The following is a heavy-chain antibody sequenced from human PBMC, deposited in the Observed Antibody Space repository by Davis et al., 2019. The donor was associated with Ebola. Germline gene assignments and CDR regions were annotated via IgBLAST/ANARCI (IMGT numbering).Heavy chain of an antibody. D-gene: IGHD3-9*01. V-gene: IGHV3-23*01. CDR3: AKQHYDTLTGYYPFDY. J-gene: IGHJ4*02. CDR1: GFTFSSCA. Sequence: GESLKISCAASGFTFSSCAMSWVRQAPGKGLEWVSTIRGGSDRTYYADSVKGRFTISRDNSNNTLYLQMNSLSPEDTAVYYCAKQHYDTLTGYYPFDYWGQGIMVTVSS. CDR2: IRGGSDRT.